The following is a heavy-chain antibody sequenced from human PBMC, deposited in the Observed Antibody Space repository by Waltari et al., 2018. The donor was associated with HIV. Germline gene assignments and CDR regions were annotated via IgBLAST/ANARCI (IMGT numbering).Heavy chain of an antibody. CDR3: ARYCTSTSCYRGAFDI. J-gene: IGHJ3*02. CDR2: IYYTGNT. V-gene: IGHV4-31*03. D-gene: IGHD2-2*01. Sequence: QVQLQESGPGLVKPSQTLSLTCTVSGGPISRGGYHWSWIRQHPGKGLEWIGYIYYTGNTYYNPSLKSRITISVDTSKNQLSLNLTSVTAADTAVYYCARYCTSTSCYRGAFDIWGQGTLVTVSS. CDR1: GGPISRGGYH.